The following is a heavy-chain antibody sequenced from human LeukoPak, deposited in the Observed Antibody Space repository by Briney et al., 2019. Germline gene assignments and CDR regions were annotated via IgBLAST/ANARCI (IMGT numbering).Heavy chain of an antibody. CDR3: ATSSGYYYLGI. V-gene: IGHV3-53*01. CDR2: IYSGGST. D-gene: IGHD3-22*01. CDR1: GFTVSSNY. Sequence: GSLRLSCAASGFTVSSNYMSWVRQAPGKGLEWVSVIYSGGSTYYADSVKGLFTSSRDNSKNTLYLQMNSLRAEDTAVYYCATSSGYYYLGIWGQGTMVTVSS. J-gene: IGHJ3*02.